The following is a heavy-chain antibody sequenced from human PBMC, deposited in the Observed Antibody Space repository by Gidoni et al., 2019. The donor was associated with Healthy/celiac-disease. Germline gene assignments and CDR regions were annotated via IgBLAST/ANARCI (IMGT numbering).Heavy chain of an antibody. CDR1: GGTFSSYA. D-gene: IGHD2-2*01. V-gene: IGHV1-69*04. Sequence: QVQLVQSGAEVKKPGSSVKVSCKASGGTFSSYAISWVRQAPGQGLEWMGRIIPIFGIANYAQKFQGRVTITADKSTSTAYMELSSLRSEDTAVYYCAREVYCSSTSCKNDAFDIWGQGTMVTVSS. CDR3: AREVYCSSTSCKNDAFDI. J-gene: IGHJ3*02. CDR2: IIPIFGIA.